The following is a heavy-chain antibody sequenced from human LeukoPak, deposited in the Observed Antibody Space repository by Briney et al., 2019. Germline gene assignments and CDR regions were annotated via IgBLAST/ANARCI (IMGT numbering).Heavy chain of an antibody. CDR1: GFTFSSYA. CDR2: ISGSGYST. J-gene: IGHJ4*02. Sequence: PGGSLRLSCAASGFTFSSYAMSWVRPAPGKGLEWVSAISGSGYSTFYADSVKGRFTISRDNSKNTLYLQMNSLRAEDTAVYYCAKEAGYSGYDYPDYWGQGTLVTVSS. CDR3: AKEAGYSGYDYPDY. V-gene: IGHV3-23*01. D-gene: IGHD5-12*01.